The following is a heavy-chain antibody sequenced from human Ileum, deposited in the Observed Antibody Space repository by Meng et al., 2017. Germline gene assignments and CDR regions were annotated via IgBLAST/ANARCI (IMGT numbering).Heavy chain of an antibody. CDR2: IHPDGMRT. D-gene: IGHD3-3*01. V-gene: IGHV3-74*01. J-gene: IGHJ4*02. Sequence: GESLKISCAASGFPFSSYWMHWVRQAPGKGLEWLARIHPDGMRTNYADSVKGRFTVSRDNDKNTLNLRMNSLRDEDTAVYFCVRAQYDYWSDYSTYLDYWGQGTRVTVSS. CDR3: VRAQYDYWSDYSTYLDY. CDR1: GFPFSSYW.